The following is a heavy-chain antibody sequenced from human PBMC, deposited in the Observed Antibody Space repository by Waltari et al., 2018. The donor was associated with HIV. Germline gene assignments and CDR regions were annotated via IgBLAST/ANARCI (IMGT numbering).Heavy chain of an antibody. Sequence: QVQLVQSGAEVRTPGSSVKVSCKASGGSFTSYSIHWVRQAPGQGLEWMGRVIPMSGTAMKAQKFQARVTISADKSTTTAYMELTSLRTEDTAVYCCASARETMGVDFDFWGQGTLVTVSS. D-gene: IGHD3-10*01. CDR3: ASARETMGVDFDF. CDR2: VIPMSGTA. CDR1: GGSFTSYS. V-gene: IGHV1-69*08. J-gene: IGHJ4*02.